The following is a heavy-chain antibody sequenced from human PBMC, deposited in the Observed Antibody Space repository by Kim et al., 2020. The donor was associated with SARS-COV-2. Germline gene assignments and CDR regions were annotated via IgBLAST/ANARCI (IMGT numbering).Heavy chain of an antibody. V-gene: IGHV1-18*01. CDR3: ARDRGCGDDTFDY. Sequence: NGAQNLQCRVTLTSDSSASTAFLELRSLRSEDTAVYFCARDRGCGDDTFDYWGQGTLVTVSS. J-gene: IGHJ4*02. D-gene: IGHD2-21*01.